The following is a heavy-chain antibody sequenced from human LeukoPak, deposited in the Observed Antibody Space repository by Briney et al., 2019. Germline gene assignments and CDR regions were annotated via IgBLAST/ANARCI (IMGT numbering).Heavy chain of an antibody. CDR3: ARQITISASHFDY. J-gene: IGHJ4*02. CDR2: ISSSGSSI. D-gene: IGHD3-3*01. V-gene: IGHV3-48*04. CDR1: GFTFSSYG. Sequence: PGGSLRLSCAASGFTFSSYGMHWVRQAPGKGLEWVSYISSSGSSIYYADSVKGRFTISRDNAKNSLYLQMNSLRAEDTAVYYCARQITISASHFDYWGQGTLVTVSS.